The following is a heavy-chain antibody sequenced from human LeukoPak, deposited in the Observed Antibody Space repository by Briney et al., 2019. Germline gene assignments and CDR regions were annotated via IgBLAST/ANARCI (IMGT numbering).Heavy chain of an antibody. J-gene: IGHJ3*02. V-gene: IGHV4-31*03. Sequence: SETLSLTCTVSGGSISSGGYYWSWIRQHPGKGLEWIGYIYYSGSTYYNPSLKSRVTISVDTSKNQFSLKLSSVTAADTAVYYCARDGRYYYGLGSYFEAFDIWGQGTMVTVSS. CDR3: ARDGRYYYGLGSYFEAFDI. D-gene: IGHD3-10*01. CDR1: GGSISSGGYY. CDR2: IYYSGST.